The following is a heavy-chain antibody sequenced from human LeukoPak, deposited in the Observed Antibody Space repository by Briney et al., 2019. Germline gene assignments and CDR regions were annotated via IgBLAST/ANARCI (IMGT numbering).Heavy chain of an antibody. Sequence: GGSLRLSCAASGFRISGYVMHWVHQAPGKGPESVSAISPDGTTYYTNSVKGRFTISRDNSQNTLYLQMGSLTTEDMAVYYCARESQGGSDYWGQGTLVTVSS. J-gene: IGHJ4*02. CDR3: ARESQGGSDY. V-gene: IGHV3-64*01. CDR2: ISPDGTT. D-gene: IGHD5-12*01. CDR1: GFRISGYV.